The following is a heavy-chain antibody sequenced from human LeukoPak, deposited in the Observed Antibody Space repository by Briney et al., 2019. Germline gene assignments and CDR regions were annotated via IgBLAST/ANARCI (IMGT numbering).Heavy chain of an antibody. V-gene: IGHV1-46*01. CDR2: INPSGGST. Sequence: GASVKVSCKASGYTFTSYYMHWVRQAPGQGLEWMGIINPSGGSTSYAQKFQGRVTMTRDTSTSTVYMELSSLRSEDTAVYYCARELEFWNYYGSGSLLGYWGQGTLVTVSS. D-gene: IGHD3-10*01. J-gene: IGHJ4*02. CDR3: ARELEFWNYYGSGSLLGY. CDR1: GYTFTSYY.